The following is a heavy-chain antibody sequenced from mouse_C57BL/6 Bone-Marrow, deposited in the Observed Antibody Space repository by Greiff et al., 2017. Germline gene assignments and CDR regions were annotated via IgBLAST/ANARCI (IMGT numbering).Heavy chain of an antibody. Sequence: DVMLVESGGGLVKPGGSLTLSCAASGFTFSDYGMHWVRQAPEKGLEWVAYISSGSSTIYYADTVKGRFTISRDNAKNTLFLQMTSLRSEDTAMYYCAREYYGSLDYWGQGTTLTVSS. CDR3: AREYYGSLDY. D-gene: IGHD1-1*01. J-gene: IGHJ2*01. CDR1: GFTFSDYG. CDR2: ISSGSSTI. V-gene: IGHV5-17*01.